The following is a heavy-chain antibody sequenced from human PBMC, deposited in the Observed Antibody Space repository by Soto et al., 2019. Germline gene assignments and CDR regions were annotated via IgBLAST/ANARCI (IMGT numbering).Heavy chain of an antibody. D-gene: IGHD3-22*01. J-gene: IGHJ4*02. Sequence: SETLSLTCTVSCGSISSGDYYWSWIRQPPGKGLEWIGYIYYSGSTYYNPSLKSRVTISVDTSKNQFSLKLSSVTAADTAVYCCARYGRSSGYYFFDYWGQGTLVTVSS. CDR3: ARYGRSSGYYFFDY. CDR2: IYYSGST. CDR1: CGSISSGDYY. V-gene: IGHV4-30-4*01.